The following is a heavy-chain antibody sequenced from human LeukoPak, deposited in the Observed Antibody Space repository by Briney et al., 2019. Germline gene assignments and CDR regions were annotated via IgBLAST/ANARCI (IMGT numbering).Heavy chain of an antibody. CDR3: AKMGLVVPAAIYMDV. V-gene: IGHV3-23*01. J-gene: IGHJ6*03. CDR2: ISGSGGNT. CDR1: GFTFSSYA. D-gene: IGHD2-2*01. Sequence: GGSLRLSCAASGFTFSSYAMSWVRQAPGKGLEWVSTISGSGGNTYYADSVKGRFTISRDNSKYTLYLQMNSLRAEDTAVYYCAKMGLVVPAAIYMDVWGKGTTVTVSS.